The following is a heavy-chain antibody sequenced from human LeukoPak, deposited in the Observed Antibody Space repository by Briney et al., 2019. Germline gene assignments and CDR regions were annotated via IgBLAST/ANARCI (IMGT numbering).Heavy chain of an antibody. Sequence: GGSLRLPCAASGFTFSSYGMHWVRQAPGKGLEWVAVISYDGSNKYYADSVKGRFTISRDNSKNTLYLQMNSLRAEDTAVYYCAKELVPFAVAVDGVAFDIWGQGTMVTVSS. CDR3: AKELVPFAVAVDGVAFDI. J-gene: IGHJ3*02. D-gene: IGHD6-19*01. V-gene: IGHV3-30*18. CDR2: ISYDGSNK. CDR1: GFTFSSYG.